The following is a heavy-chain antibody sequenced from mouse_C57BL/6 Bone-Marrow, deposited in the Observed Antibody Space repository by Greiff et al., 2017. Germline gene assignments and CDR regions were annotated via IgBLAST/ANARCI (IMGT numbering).Heavy chain of an antibody. Sequence: EVKLQESGGGLVKPGGSLKLSCAASGFTFSSYTMSWVRQTPEKRLQWVAAISGGGGNTYYPDSVKGRFNISRDNDKNILYLQMSSLRSEDTALYYCSRQVTTVLATKYFDVWGTGTTVTVSS. J-gene: IGHJ1*03. V-gene: IGHV5-9*01. CDR3: SRQVTTVLATKYFDV. CDR2: ISGGGGNT. CDR1: GFTFSSYT. D-gene: IGHD1-1*01.